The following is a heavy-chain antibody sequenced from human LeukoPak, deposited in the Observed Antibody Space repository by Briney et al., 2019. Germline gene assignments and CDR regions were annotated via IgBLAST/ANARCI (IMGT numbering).Heavy chain of an antibody. Sequence: PGGSLRLSCAASGFTFSSYAMHWVRQAPGKGLEWVAVISYDGSNKYYADSVKGRFTISRDNSKNTLYLQMNSLRAEDTAVYYCARGAVAGTGNLDYWGQGTLVTVSS. D-gene: IGHD6-19*01. CDR3: ARGAVAGTGNLDY. V-gene: IGHV3-30*04. CDR2: ISYDGSNK. J-gene: IGHJ4*02. CDR1: GFTFSSYA.